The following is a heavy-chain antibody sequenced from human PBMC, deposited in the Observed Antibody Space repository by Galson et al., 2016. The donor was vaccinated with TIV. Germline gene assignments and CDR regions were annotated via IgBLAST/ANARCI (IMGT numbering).Heavy chain of an antibody. D-gene: IGHD1-26*01. CDR1: GLPVSSNH. CDR2: ISGGGNT. V-gene: IGHV3-53*05. Sequence: SLRLSCAASGLPVSSNHMTWVRQAPGKGLEWVSVISGGGNTYYADSVKGRFTISRDKSKNILYLQMNSLRVEDTAVYYCAGDRIVDVTYYYNYDGMDVWGQGTAVTVSS. CDR3: AGDRIVDVTYYYNYDGMDV. J-gene: IGHJ6*02.